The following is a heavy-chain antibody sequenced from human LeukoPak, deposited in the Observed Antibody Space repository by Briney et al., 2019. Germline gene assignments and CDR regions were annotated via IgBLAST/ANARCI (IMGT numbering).Heavy chain of an antibody. J-gene: IGHJ4*02. D-gene: IGHD3-22*01. CDR3: AHRKNYYDSSVFDN. Sequence: SGPMLVNPTQTLTLTCTFSGFSLNTRGVGVGWIRQPPGRALEWLALIYWDDDRRYSPSLKSRLTITKDTSKNQVVLTMTNTDPVDTATYFCAHRKNYYDSSVFDNWGQGTLVTVSS. V-gene: IGHV2-5*02. CDR2: IYWDDDR. CDR1: GFSLNTRGVG.